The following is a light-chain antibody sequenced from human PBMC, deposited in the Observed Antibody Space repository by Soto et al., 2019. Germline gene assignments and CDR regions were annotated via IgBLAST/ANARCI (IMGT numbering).Light chain of an antibody. J-gene: IGKJ1*01. CDR1: QSVSSTF. CDR3: QQFDSSVT. V-gene: IGKV3-20*01. Sequence: EIVLTQSPGSLSLSPGERATLSCRASQSVSSTFFAWYQQRPGQAPRLLMYGASSRATGIQERFSGSGSGTDFTLPISRLEPEDFAVYYCQQFDSSVTFGQGTKVEIK. CDR2: GAS.